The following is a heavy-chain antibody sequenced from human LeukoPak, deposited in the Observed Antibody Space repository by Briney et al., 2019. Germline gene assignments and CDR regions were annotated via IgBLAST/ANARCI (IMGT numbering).Heavy chain of an antibody. CDR3: ARLRGSYFDS. D-gene: IGHD1-26*01. CDR2: IRYNGSNK. J-gene: IGHJ4*02. CDR1: GFTFSSYG. V-gene: IGHV3-30*02. Sequence: GGSLRLSCVASGFTFSSYGMHWVRQAPGKGLEWVAFIRYNGSNKYYADSVKGRFTISRDNSKNTLYLQMNSLRAEDTAVYYCARLRGSYFDSWGQGTLVTVSS.